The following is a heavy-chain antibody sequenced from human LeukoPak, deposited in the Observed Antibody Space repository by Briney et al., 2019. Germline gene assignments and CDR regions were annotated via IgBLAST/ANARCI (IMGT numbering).Heavy chain of an antibody. J-gene: IGHJ4*02. CDR3: AKAPRQWLALYFDY. V-gene: IGHV3-48*01. CDR1: GFTYSSYS. CDR2: ISSSSSTI. Sequence: GGSLRLSCAASGFTYSSYSMNWVRQAPGKGLEWVSYISSSSSTIYYADSVKGRFTISRDNAKNTLYLQMNSLRAEDTAVYYCAKAPRQWLALYFDYWGQGTLVTVSS. D-gene: IGHD6-19*01.